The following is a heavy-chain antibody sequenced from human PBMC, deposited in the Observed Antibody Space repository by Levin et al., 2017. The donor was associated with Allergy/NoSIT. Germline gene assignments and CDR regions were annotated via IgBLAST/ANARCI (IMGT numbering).Heavy chain of an antibody. D-gene: IGHD3-10*01. CDR3: ARILDEWFGEAEDWFDP. CDR2: IYYSGST. CDR1: GGSISSSSYY. V-gene: IGHV4-39*01. Sequence: ASETLSLTCTVSGGSISSSSYYWGWIRQPPGKGLEWIGSIYYSGSTYYNPSLKSRVTISVDTSKNQFSLKLSSVTAADTAVYYCARILDEWFGEAEDWFDPWGQGTLVTVSS. J-gene: IGHJ5*02.